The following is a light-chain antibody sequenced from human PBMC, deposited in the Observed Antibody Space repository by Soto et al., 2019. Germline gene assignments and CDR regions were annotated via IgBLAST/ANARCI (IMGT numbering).Light chain of an antibody. J-gene: IGLJ1*01. CDR1: SSNIGAGFD. CDR3: HSYDSRRSEYV. V-gene: IGLV1-40*01. Sequence: QSVLTQPPSLSGAPGQRVTISCTGSSSNIGAGFDVHWYQQVPGTAPRLLINANTNRPSGVPDRFSGSKSGTSASMAITGLQPEDEAVYFCHSYDSRRSEYVFGSGTK. CDR2: ANT.